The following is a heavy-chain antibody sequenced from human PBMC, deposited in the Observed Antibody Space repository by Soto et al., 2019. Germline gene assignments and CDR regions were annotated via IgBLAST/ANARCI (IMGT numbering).Heavy chain of an antibody. J-gene: IGHJ5*02. V-gene: IGHV1-3*01. CDR2: INAGNGNT. CDR3: ARGFHGGAADWFDA. CDR1: GYTFTSYA. D-gene: IGHD2-21*01. Sequence: QVQLLQSGAEVKKPGASVKVSCKASGYTFTSYAMHWVLQDPGQRVEWMGWINAGNGNTKYSQKFQGRVTITRDTSASTADMELSSLRSEVTAVNYCARGFHGGAADWFDAWGQVALGTVSS.